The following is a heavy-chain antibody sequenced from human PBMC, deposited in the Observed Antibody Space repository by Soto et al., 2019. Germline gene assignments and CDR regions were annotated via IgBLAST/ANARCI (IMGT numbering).Heavy chain of an antibody. D-gene: IGHD6-13*01. CDR1: GYTFTSYY. V-gene: IGHV1-46*01. J-gene: IGHJ6*02. CDR2: INPSGGST. Sequence: DSVQVSCKASGYTFTSYYMHWVRQAPGQGLEWMGIINPSGGSTSYAQKFQGRVTMTRDTSTSTVYMELSSLRSEDTAVYYCARHSPPPAGRGGGYYCYYGMDVWGQ. CDR3: ARHSPPPAGRGGGYYCYYGMDV.